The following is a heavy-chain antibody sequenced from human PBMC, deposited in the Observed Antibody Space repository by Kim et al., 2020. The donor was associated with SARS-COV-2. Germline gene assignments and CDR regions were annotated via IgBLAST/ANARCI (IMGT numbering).Heavy chain of an antibody. J-gene: IGHJ1*01. D-gene: IGHD6-19*01. CDR3: ARIRYSSGWYGDFQH. V-gene: IGHV2-70*01. Sequence: TSLKTRLTISKDTSKNQVVLTMTNMDPVDTATYYCARIRYSSGWYGDFQHWGQGTLVTVSS.